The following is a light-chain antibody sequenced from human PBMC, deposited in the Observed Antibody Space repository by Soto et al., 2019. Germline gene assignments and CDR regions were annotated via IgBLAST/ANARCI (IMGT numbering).Light chain of an antibody. CDR3: QQYNTLSLT. J-gene: IGKJ4*01. V-gene: IGKV1-5*01. CDR2: DAS. CDR1: QSVSTW. Sequence: DIQMTQSPSTLSASVGDTVTITCRASQSVSTWLAWYQQKPGRAPQLLIYDASRLKTGVPSRFSGSGSGTEFTLTITRLKPDDFATYHCQQYNTLSLTFSGGTKVEIK.